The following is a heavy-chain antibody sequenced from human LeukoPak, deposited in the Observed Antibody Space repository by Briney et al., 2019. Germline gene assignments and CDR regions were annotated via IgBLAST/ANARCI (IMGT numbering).Heavy chain of an antibody. J-gene: IGHJ4*02. V-gene: IGHV4-34*01. CDR2: INHSGST. Sequence: SETLSLTCAVYGGSFSGYYWSWIRQPPGKGLEWIGEINHSGSTNYNPSLKSRVTISVDTSKNQFSLKPSSVTAADTAVYYCARGIPGRSIDYWGQGTLVTVSS. CDR1: GGSFSGYY. CDR3: ARGIPGRSIDY. D-gene: IGHD3-16*02.